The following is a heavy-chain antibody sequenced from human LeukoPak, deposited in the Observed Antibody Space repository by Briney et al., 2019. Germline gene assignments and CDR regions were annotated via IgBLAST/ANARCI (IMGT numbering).Heavy chain of an antibody. Sequence: GASVKVSCKASGYTFTSYYMHWVRQAPGQGLEWMGIISPSGGSTSYAQKFQGRVTMTRDTSTSTVYMELSSLRSEDTAVYYCAREVVRGVIPIWGQGTLVTVSS. CDR1: GYTFTSYY. CDR2: ISPSGGST. V-gene: IGHV1-46*01. D-gene: IGHD3-10*01. CDR3: AREVVRGVIPI. J-gene: IGHJ4*02.